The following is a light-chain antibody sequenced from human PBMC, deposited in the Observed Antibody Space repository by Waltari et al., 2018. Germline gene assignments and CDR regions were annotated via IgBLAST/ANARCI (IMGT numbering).Light chain of an antibody. J-gene: IGKJ1*01. Sequence: LTQSPGTLSLSPGERATLSCRASQGISTYLAWLQQKPGRAPKVLIFEASTLQSGVPSRFSGSGSGIDFTLTISSLQPEDVATYYCQQFHDYPWTFGQGTKVEIK. CDR1: QGISTY. CDR3: QQFHDYPWT. V-gene: IGKV1-9*01. CDR2: EAS.